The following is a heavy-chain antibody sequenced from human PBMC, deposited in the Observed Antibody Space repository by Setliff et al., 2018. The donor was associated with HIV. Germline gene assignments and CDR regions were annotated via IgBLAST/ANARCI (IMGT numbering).Heavy chain of an antibody. V-gene: IGHV4-61*09. CDR1: GGSISSGSYY. D-gene: IGHD1-26*01. Sequence: SETLSLTCTVSGGSISSGSYYWSWIRQPAGKGLEWIGQIHTSGSTNYNPSLESRVIILVDTSKNQFSLKLTSVNAADTGMYYCARRTFGSGRIDPWGQGTLGTVSS. CDR2: IHTSGST. J-gene: IGHJ5*02. CDR3: ARRTFGSGRIDP.